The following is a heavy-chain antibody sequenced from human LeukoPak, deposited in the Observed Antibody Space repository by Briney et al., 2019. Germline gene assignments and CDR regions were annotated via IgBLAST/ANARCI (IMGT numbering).Heavy chain of an antibody. V-gene: IGHV3-43*02. D-gene: IGHD1-20*01. J-gene: IGHJ3*02. CDR1: GFAFDDYA. Sequence: PGGSLRLSCAASGFAFDDYAMHWVRQAPGKGLEWVSLITGDGGSTYYADSAKGRFTISRDNSKNSLYLQMNSLRTEDTALYYCAKDIVPRDNWADGFDIWGQGTMVTVSS. CDR3: AKDIVPRDNWADGFDI. CDR2: ITGDGGST.